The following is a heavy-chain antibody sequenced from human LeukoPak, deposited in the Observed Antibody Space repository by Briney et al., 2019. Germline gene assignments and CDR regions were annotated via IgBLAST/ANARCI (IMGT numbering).Heavy chain of an antibody. CDR2: INPNSGGT. CDR3: ARDRGRGSAAKDY. CDR1: GYTFIGYY. V-gene: IGHV1-2*02. Sequence: GASVKVSCKASGYTFIGYYMHWVRPAPGQGLEWMGWINPNSGGTNYAQKFQGRVTMTRDTSISTAYMELSRLRSDDTAVYYCARDRGRGSAAKDYWGQGTLVTVSS. D-gene: IGHD2-2*01. J-gene: IGHJ4*02.